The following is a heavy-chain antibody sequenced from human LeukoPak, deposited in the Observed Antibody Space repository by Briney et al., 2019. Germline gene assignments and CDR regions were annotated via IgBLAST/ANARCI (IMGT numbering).Heavy chain of an antibody. Sequence: ASVKLSCKSSGYTFTGYYMHRVRHAPGQGLEWMGWINPNSGGTNYAQKFQGRVTMTRDTSISTAYMELSRLRSDDTAVYYCARVLRIVVAPDDAFDIWGQGTMVTVSS. J-gene: IGHJ3*02. CDR3: ARVLRIVVAPDDAFDI. D-gene: IGHD2-2*01. CDR2: INPNSGGT. V-gene: IGHV1-2*02. CDR1: GYTFTGYY.